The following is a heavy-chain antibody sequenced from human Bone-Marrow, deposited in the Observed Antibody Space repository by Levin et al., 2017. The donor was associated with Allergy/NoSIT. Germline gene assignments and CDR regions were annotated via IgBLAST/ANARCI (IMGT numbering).Heavy chain of an antibody. D-gene: IGHD5-18*01. CDR3: ARRGGYSYNRYFDS. V-gene: IGHV4-4*02. CDR2: SYYTGST. CDR1: GDSIDSRTW. Sequence: SETLSLTCTVSGDSIDSRTWWTWVRQPPGKGLQWIGESYYTGSTNYHPSLKSRVSVSVDTSKNQFSLSLWSLTAADTAIYFCARRGGYSYNRYFDSWGQGMLVHVSS. J-gene: IGHJ4*02.